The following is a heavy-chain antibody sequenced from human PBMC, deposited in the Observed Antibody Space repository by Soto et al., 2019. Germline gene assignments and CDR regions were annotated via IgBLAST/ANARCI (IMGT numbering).Heavy chain of an antibody. V-gene: IGHV1-18*01. J-gene: IGHJ4*02. CDR2: ITAYNGNT. Sequence: QVQLVQSGAEVKKPGASVKVSCKASGYTFTSYGISWVRQAPGQGLEWMGWITAYNGNTNYAQKLQGRVTMTTDTSTRTAYMELRSLISDDTAVYYCAKRRGYSNGEFDYWGQGTLVTVSS. CDR1: GYTFTSYG. CDR3: AKRRGYSNGEFDY. D-gene: IGHD5-18*01.